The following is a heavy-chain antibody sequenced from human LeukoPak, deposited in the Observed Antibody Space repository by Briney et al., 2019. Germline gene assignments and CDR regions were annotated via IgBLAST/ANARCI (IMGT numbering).Heavy chain of an antibody. CDR1: GFTFSSYG. J-gene: IGHJ4*02. V-gene: IGHV3-30*02. Sequence: PGGSLRLSCAASGFTFSSYGMRWVRQAPGKGLEWVAFIRYDGTNKYYADSVKGRFTISRANSTTPMYLQMTSLRAEDTAVYSCAKDTESDFWSGYYTPAFDYWGQGTLVTVSS. CDR3: AKDTESDFWSGYYTPAFDY. CDR2: IRYDGTNK. D-gene: IGHD3-3*01.